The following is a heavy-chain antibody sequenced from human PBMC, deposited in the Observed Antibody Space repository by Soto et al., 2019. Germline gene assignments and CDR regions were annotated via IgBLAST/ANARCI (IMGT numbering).Heavy chain of an antibody. V-gene: IGHV3-33*08. CDR3: ARDGVGATTFFGFLDY. CDR2: IRYDGSDE. J-gene: IGHJ4*02. D-gene: IGHD1-26*01. CDR1: ASIFKGHG. Sequence: GGSLRLSCAASASIFKGHGMHWVRQAPGKGLEWVAIIRYDGSDEHYGDSVKGRFTISRDNSKNMLYLQTNSLRAEDTAVYYCARDGVGATTFFGFLDYWGQGTLVTVSS.